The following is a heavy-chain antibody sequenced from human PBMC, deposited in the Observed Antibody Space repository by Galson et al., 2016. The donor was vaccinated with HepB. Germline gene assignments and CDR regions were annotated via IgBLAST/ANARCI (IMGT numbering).Heavy chain of an antibody. V-gene: IGHV1-69*13. Sequence: SVKVSCKASGGTFSSYDISWVRQAPGQGLEWMGGIIPMFGTPNYAQKFQGRVTITADESTSTAYMELSSLRSEDTAVYYCARETRDDYGDFLGRYYYYYGMDVWGQGTTVTVSS. CDR1: GGTFSSYD. CDR2: IIPMFGTP. CDR3: ARETRDDYGDFLGRYYYYYGMDV. D-gene: IGHD4-17*01. J-gene: IGHJ6*02.